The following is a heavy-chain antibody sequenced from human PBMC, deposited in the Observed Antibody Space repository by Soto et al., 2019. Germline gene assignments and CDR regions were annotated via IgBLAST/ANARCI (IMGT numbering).Heavy chain of an antibody. Sequence: PSETLSLTCTVSGGFISNYYWSWVRQSPGKGLEWIGYIYYSGTTNYNPSLKSRVTILLDMSKNQFPLRLRSVTAADTAVYYCAPLSVSLSGPYGIHVWGQGTTVTVSS. V-gene: IGHV4-59*01. D-gene: IGHD2-15*01. CDR3: APLSVSLSGPYGIHV. CDR2: IYYSGTT. J-gene: IGHJ6*02. CDR1: GGFISNYY.